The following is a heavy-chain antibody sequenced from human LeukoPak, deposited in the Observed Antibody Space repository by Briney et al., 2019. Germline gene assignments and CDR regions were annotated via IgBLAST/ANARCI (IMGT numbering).Heavy chain of an antibody. J-gene: IGHJ4*02. D-gene: IGHD5-24*01. V-gene: IGHV3-48*03. Sequence: GGSLRLSCAASGFTFSSYEMNWVRQAPGKGLEWVSYISSGGSTIYYAGSVKGRFTISRDNAKNSLYLQMNSLRAEDTAVYYCARDKRHGYNYLYYFDYWGQGTLVTVSS. CDR3: ARDKRHGYNYLYYFDY. CDR1: GFTFSSYE. CDR2: ISSGGSTI.